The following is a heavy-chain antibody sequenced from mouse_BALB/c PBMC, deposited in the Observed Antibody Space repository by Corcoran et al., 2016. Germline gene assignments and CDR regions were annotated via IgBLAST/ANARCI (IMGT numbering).Heavy chain of an antibody. J-gene: IGHJ4*01. Sequence: QIQLVQSGPELKKPGETVKISCKASGYTFTNYGMNWVKQAPGKGLKWMGWINTYTGEPTYADDFKGRFAFSLETSASTAYLQINNLKNEDTATYFCASRASIRLRRYYAMDYWGQGTSVTVSS. V-gene: IGHV9-3-1*01. CDR1: GYTFTNYG. CDR2: INTYTGEP. CDR3: ASRASIRLRRYYAMDY. D-gene: IGHD2-4*01.